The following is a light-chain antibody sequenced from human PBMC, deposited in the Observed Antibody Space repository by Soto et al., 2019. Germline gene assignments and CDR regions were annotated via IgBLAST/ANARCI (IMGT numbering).Light chain of an antibody. V-gene: IGKV1-39*01. Sequence: DIQMTQSPSSLSASVGARVPITCRASQSITSYLNWYQQKPGKAPKLLIYAASSLQSGVPSRFSGSGSGTGFTLTISSLQPEDFATYYCQQSYSTPRLTFGGGTKVDIK. CDR2: AAS. CDR1: QSITSY. CDR3: QQSYSTPRLT. J-gene: IGKJ4*01.